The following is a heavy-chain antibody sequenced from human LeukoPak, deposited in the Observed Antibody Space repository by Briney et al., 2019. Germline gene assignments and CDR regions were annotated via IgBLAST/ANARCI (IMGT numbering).Heavy chain of an antibody. CDR3: ARAREVVVAHPHYGMDV. CDR2: IWYDGSNK. D-gene: IGHD2-15*01. CDR1: GFSFGSYG. Sequence: GRSLRLSCLVSGFSFGSYGMHWVRQAPGKGLEWVAVIWYDGSNKYYADSVKGRFTISRDNSKNTLYLQMNSLRVEDTAVYYCARAREVVVAHPHYGMDVWGQGTTVTVSS. V-gene: IGHV3-33*01. J-gene: IGHJ6*02.